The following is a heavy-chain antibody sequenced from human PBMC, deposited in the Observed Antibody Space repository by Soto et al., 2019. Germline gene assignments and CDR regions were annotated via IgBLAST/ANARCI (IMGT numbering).Heavy chain of an antibody. D-gene: IGHD3-3*01. CDR3: AKTGDTFWSGYYRAAFDY. Sequence: PGGSLRLSCAASGFIFSSYAMSWVRQAPGKGLEWVSAISGSRGSTYYADSVKGRFTISRDNSKNTLYLQMNSLRAEDTAVYYCAKTGDTFWSGYYRAAFDYWGQGTLVTVSS. CDR2: ISGSRGST. J-gene: IGHJ4*02. V-gene: IGHV3-23*01. CDR1: GFIFSSYA.